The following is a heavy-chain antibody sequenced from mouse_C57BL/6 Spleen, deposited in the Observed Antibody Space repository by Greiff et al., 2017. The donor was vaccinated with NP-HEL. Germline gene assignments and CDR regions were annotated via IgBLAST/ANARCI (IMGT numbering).Heavy chain of an antibody. V-gene: IGHV14-2*01. CDR1: GFNIKDYY. J-gene: IGHJ2*01. Sequence: EVQLQQSGAELVKPGASVKLSCTASGFNIKDYYMHWVKQRPEQGLEWIGRIDPEDGETKYAQKFKGKATITADTSSNTAYLQLSSLTSEDTAVYYGGRRDDGYYNDYLDYWGQGTTLTVSS. CDR3: GRRDDGYYNDYLDY. CDR2: IDPEDGET. D-gene: IGHD2-3*01.